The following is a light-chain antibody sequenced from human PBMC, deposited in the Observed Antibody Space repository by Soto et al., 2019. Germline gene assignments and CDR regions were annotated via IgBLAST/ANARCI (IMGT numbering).Light chain of an antibody. CDR1: NSNIGNNA. V-gene: IGLV1-36*01. Sequence: QSVLTQPPSVSAAPRQRVTISCSGSNSNIGNNAVNWYQQLPGSAPKLLIHFDDRVPSGISYRFSGSKSGTSASLAISELQSEDEADYYCAAWDDSLNGPVFGGGTKLTVL. CDR3: AAWDDSLNGPV. J-gene: IGLJ3*02. CDR2: FDD.